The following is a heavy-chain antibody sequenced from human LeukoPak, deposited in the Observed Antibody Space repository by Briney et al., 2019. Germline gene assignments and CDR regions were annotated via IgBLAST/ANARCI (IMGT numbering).Heavy chain of an antibody. Sequence: GGSLRLSCVGSGFTFSGSAMSWVRQAPGKGLEWVSAISGTGGTTYYVDSVKGRFTVYRDNPKNTMYLPLFSLRVEDTDVYYCVKNDILKGRDHWGQGTLVTVSS. CDR1: GFTFSGSA. J-gene: IGHJ4*02. D-gene: IGHD3-9*01. V-gene: IGHV3-23*01. CDR2: ISGTGGTT. CDR3: VKNDILKGRDH.